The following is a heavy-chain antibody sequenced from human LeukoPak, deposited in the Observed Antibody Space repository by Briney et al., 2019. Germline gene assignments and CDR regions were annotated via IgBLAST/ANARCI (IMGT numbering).Heavy chain of an antibody. Sequence: GGSLRLSCAASGFTFSSYGMHWVRQAPGKGLEWVAVISYDGSHKYYADSVKGRFTISRDNSKNTLYLQMNSLRAEDTAVYYCARGYDSSGYYDYWGQGTLVTVSS. CDR1: GFTFSSYG. J-gene: IGHJ4*02. CDR3: ARGYDSSGYYDY. CDR2: ISYDGSHK. V-gene: IGHV3-30*03. D-gene: IGHD3-22*01.